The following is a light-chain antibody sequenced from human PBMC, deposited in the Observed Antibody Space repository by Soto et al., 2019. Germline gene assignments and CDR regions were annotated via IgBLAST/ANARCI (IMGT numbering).Light chain of an antibody. V-gene: IGKV1-6*01. CDR3: LQDYDSPFT. CDR1: QAIKND. CDR2: GAS. Sequence: ALQMTQSPSSLSASVGDRVTITCRASQAIKNDLAWYQQKPGKAPELLIYGASTLHSGVPSRFSGSGSGTDFTFTISSLQPEDFATYYCLQDYDSPFTFGPGTKVEVK. J-gene: IGKJ3*01.